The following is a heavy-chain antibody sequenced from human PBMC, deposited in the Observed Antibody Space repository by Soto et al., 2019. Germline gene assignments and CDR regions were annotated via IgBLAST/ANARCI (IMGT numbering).Heavy chain of an antibody. CDR3: ASLPIAARDVDTAKYNWSDP. CDR1: GFTFSNYS. Sequence: GRSMRLSCAAAGFTFSNYSMNWVCQAQGKGQEWVSSISSSSSDIYYADSVNSRFTISRDNAKNSLYLQMNSLKAEGRCVYYYASLPIAARDVDTAKYNWSDPGAQRALVTVSS. D-gene: IGHD6-6*01. CDR2: ISSSSSDI. J-gene: IGHJ5*02. V-gene: IGHV3-21*01.